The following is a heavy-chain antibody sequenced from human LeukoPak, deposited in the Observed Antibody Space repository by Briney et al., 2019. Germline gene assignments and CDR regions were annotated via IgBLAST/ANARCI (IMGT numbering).Heavy chain of an antibody. CDR3: ARGGFGPSDALDI. Sequence: GGSLRLSCAASGFTFSSYSMNWVRQAPGKGLEWVSSISSSSSYMYYADSVKGRFTISRDNAKNSLYLQMNSLRAEDTAVYYCARGGFGPSDALDIWGQGTMVTVSS. D-gene: IGHD3-10*01. CDR2: ISSSSSYM. V-gene: IGHV3-21*01. CDR1: GFTFSSYS. J-gene: IGHJ3*02.